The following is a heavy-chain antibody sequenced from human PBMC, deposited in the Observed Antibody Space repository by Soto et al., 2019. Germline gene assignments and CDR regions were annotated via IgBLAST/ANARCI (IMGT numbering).Heavy chain of an antibody. CDR2: INAGNGNT. D-gene: IGHD6-19*01. CDR3: ARAPRGPQWLVTFDY. V-gene: IGHV1-3*01. CDR1: GYTFTSYA. Sequence: GASVKVSCKASGYTFTSYAMHWVRQAPGQRLEWMGWINAGNGNTKYSQKFQGRVTITRDTSASTAYMELSSLRSEDTAVYYCARAPRGPQWLVTFDYWGQGTLVTVSS. J-gene: IGHJ4*02.